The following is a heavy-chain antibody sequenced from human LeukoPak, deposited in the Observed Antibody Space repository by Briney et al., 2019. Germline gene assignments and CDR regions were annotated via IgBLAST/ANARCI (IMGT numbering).Heavy chain of an antibody. V-gene: IGHV3-48*03. D-gene: IGHD3-22*01. CDR1: GFTFSSYE. CDR2: ISSSGSNI. Sequence: PGGSLRLFCAASGFTFSSYEMNWVRQPPGKGLEWVSYISSSGSNIYYADSVKGRFTISRDNAKNSLYMQMNSLRAEDTAVYYCASERYYYDSSDFDYWGEGTLVTVSS. CDR3: ASERYYYDSSDFDY. J-gene: IGHJ4*02.